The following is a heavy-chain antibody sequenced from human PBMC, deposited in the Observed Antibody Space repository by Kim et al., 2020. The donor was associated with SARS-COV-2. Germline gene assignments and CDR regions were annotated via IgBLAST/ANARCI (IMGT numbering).Heavy chain of an antibody. CDR3: ARDPDPDSSGYYYFFDY. Sequence: ASVKVSCKASGYTFTSYDINWVRQATGQGLEWMGWMNPNSGNTGYAQKFQGRVTMTRNTSISTAYMELSSLRSEDTAVYYCARDPDPDSSGYYYFFDYWGQGTLVTVSS. V-gene: IGHV1-8*01. CDR1: GYTFTSYD. D-gene: IGHD3-22*01. CDR2: MNPNSGNT. J-gene: IGHJ4*02.